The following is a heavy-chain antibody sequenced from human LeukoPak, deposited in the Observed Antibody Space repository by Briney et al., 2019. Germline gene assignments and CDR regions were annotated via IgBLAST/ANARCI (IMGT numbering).Heavy chain of an antibody. CDR1: GGSFSGYY. CDR2: IYYSGST. CDR3: ARDRSDSSGYYYSHAFDI. Sequence: PSETLSLTCAVYGGSFSGYYWSWIRQPPGKGLEWIGYIYYSGSTNYSPSLKSRVTISVDTSKNQFSLKLSSVTAADTAVYYCARDRSDSSGYYYSHAFDIWGQGTMVTVSS. V-gene: IGHV4-59*01. D-gene: IGHD3-22*01. J-gene: IGHJ3*02.